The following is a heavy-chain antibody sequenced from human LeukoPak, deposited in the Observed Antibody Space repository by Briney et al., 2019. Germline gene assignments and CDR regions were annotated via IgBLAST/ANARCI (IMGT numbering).Heavy chain of an antibody. J-gene: IGHJ4*02. CDR1: GYTFTGYY. CDR2: INPSGGST. V-gene: IGHV1-46*01. D-gene: IGHD2-15*01. CDR3: ARVGVVAAAPPDY. Sequence: ASVKVSCKASGYTFTGYYIHWVRQAPGQGLEWMGIINPSGGSTSYAQKFQGRVTMTRDTSTSTVYMELSGLRSEDTAVYYCARVGVVAAAPPDYWGQGTLVTVSS.